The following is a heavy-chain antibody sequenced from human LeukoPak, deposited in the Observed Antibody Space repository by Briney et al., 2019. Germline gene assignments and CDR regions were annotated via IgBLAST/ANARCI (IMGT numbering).Heavy chain of an antibody. CDR2: IHPGDSET. CDR3: TRHGDGFRY. D-gene: IGHD2-21*02. Sequence: GESLKISCKASGYNFANSRIGWVRQMPGKGLEWMGTIHPGDSETTYSPFFKGQVTILVDKSTTTAYLQWSSLEVSDTAIYYCTRHGDGFRYWGQGTLVTISS. CDR1: GYNFANSR. J-gene: IGHJ4*02. V-gene: IGHV5-51*01.